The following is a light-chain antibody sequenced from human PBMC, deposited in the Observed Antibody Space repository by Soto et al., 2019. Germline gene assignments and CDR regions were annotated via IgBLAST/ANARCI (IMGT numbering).Light chain of an antibody. CDR1: SSDVGGYNY. CDR2: DVS. J-gene: IGLJ2*01. Sequence: QSALTQPASVSGSPGQSITISCTGTSSDVGGYNYVSWYQQYPGKAPKLMIYDVSGRPSGVSNRFSGSKSGNTASLTISGLLAEAEADYYCSSYTSSSLGVVFGGGTKLTVL. V-gene: IGLV2-14*03. CDR3: SSYTSSSLGVV.